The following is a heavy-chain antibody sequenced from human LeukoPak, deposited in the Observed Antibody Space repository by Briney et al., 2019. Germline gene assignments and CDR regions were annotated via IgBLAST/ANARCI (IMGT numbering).Heavy chain of an antibody. J-gene: IGHJ4*02. Sequence: GGSLRLSCAASGFTFSSYAMSWVRQAPGKGLEWVSVISGSGGSTYYADSVKGRFTISRDNSKNTLYLQMNSLRAEDTAVYYCAGGSGYLFDYWGQGTLVTVSS. CDR2: ISGSGGST. D-gene: IGHD5-12*01. CDR3: AGGSGYLFDY. CDR1: GFTFSSYA. V-gene: IGHV3-23*01.